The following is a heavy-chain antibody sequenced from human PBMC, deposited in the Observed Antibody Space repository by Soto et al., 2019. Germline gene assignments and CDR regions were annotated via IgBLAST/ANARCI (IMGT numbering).Heavy chain of an antibody. V-gene: IGHV4-59*12. Sequence: SETLSLTCTVSGGSISSYYWSWIRQPPGKGLEWIGYIYYSGSTYYNPSLKSRVTISVDTSKNQFSLKLSSVTAADTAVYYCARDNGSGSYLPWFDPWGQGTLVTVSS. D-gene: IGHD3-10*01. CDR3: ARDNGSGSYLPWFDP. CDR1: GGSISSYY. J-gene: IGHJ5*02. CDR2: IYYSGST.